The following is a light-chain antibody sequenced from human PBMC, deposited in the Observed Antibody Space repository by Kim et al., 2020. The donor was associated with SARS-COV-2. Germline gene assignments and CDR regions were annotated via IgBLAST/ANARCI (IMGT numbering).Light chain of an antibody. CDR3: QTWGTGTWV. CDR1: SGHSSNA. V-gene: IGLV4-69*01. Sequence: ASVKLTCTLSSGHSSNAIAWHQQQPEKGPRYLMKLHSDGSHSKGDGIPDRFSGSSSGAERYLTISSLQSEDEADYYCQTWGTGTWVFGGGTQLTVL. CDR2: LHSDGSH. J-gene: IGLJ3*02.